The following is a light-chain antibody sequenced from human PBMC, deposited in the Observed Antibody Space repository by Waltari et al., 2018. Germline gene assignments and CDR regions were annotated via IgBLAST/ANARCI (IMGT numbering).Light chain of an antibody. CDR3: SSQSTNSVVL. V-gene: IGLV2-14*03. J-gene: IGLJ3*02. CDR1: ISDVGGFNS. Sequence: QSALTQPASVSGSPGQSITISCTGTISDVGGFNSVSWYHVHPGQAPRVMIYDVINRPSGVSDRFSASKSGNTASLTISGLQAEDEGDYYCSSQSTNSVVLFGGGTKLTVL. CDR2: DVI.